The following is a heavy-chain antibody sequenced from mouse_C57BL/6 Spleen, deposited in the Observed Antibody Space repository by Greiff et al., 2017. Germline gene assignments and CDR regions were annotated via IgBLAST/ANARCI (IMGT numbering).Heavy chain of an antibody. CDR2: IDPSDSET. D-gene: IGHD2-5*01. J-gene: IGHJ3*01. Sequence: QVQLQQPGAELVRPGSSVKLSCKASGYTFTSYWMHWVKQRPIQGLEWIGNIDPSDSETHYNQKFKDKATLTVDKSSSTAYLQLSSLTSEDSAVSYCAREGYSNSFAYWGQGTLVTVSA. CDR3: AREGYSNSFAY. CDR1: GYTFTSYW. V-gene: IGHV1-52*01.